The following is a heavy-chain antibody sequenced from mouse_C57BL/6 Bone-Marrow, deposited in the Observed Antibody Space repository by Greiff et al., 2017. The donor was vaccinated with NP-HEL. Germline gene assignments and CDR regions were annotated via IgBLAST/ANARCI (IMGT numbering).Heavy chain of an antibody. CDR2: IRNKANGYTT. J-gene: IGHJ4*01. CDR1: GFTFTDYY. CDR3: ARYGSYDAMDY. D-gene: IGHD1-1*01. V-gene: IGHV7-3*01. Sequence: DVMLVESGGGLVQPGGSLSLSCAASGFTFTDYYMSWVRQPPGKALEWLGFIRNKANGYTTEYSASVKGRFTISRDNSQSILYLQMNALRAEDSATYYCARYGSYDAMDYWGQGTSVTVSS.